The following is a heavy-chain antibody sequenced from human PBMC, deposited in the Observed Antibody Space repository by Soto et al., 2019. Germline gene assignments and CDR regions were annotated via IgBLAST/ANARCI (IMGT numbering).Heavy chain of an antibody. CDR1: GGSISSSNSY. D-gene: IGHD3-22*01. Sequence: QLQLQESGPGLVKPSETLSLSCTVSGGSISSSNSYWGWIRQPPRKGLEWMGSIYPSGSTHYNPSLKSRVTMSVHTSKNQFSLTLSSVTAADTAVYYCALSSGYFRFDPCGQGTLVTVSS. V-gene: IGHV4-39*01. CDR3: ALSSGYFRFDP. J-gene: IGHJ5*02. CDR2: IYPSGST.